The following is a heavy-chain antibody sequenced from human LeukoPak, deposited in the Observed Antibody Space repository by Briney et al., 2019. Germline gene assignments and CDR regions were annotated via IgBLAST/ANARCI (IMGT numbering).Heavy chain of an antibody. J-gene: IGHJ4*02. CDR3: AKDPRLFGYCSSTSCPGGDY. CDR1: GFTCSSYA. CDR2: ISGSGGST. D-gene: IGHD2-2*01. V-gene: IGHV3-23*01. Sequence: PGGSLRLSCAAAGFTCSSYAMSWGRQAPGEGREWVSAISGSGGSTYYADSVKGRFTISRDNSKNTLYLQMNSLRAEDTAVYHCAKDPRLFGYCSSTSCPGGDYWGQGTLVSVSP.